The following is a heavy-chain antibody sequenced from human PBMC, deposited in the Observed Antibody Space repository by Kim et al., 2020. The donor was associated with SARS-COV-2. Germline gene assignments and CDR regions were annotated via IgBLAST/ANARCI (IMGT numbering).Heavy chain of an antibody. Sequence: ASVKVSCKTFGYTFQSYVITWVRQAPGQGLEWMGWISGHNGHATYAQKFQGRVSLTTDTSTSTAHMELTNLRSDDTATSFCARDRSDFWSPFSPPYYWGQ. V-gene: IGHV1-18*01. J-gene: IGHJ4*02. CDR1: GYTFQSYV. CDR2: ISGHNGHA. CDR3: ARDRSDFWSPFSPPYY. D-gene: IGHD3-3*01.